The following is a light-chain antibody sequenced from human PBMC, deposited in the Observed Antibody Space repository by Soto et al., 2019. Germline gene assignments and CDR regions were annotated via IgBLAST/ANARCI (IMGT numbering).Light chain of an antibody. V-gene: IGKV3D-15*01. Sequence: EIVMTQSPATLSVSPGERATLSCRASQSVSSSYLAWYQQKPGQAPRLLIYDVSTRATGIPTRFSGSGSGTEFTLTISSLQSEDFAAYYCQQYNNWPLTFGGGTKVDIK. CDR3: QQYNNWPLT. CDR2: DVS. CDR1: QSVSSSY. J-gene: IGKJ4*01.